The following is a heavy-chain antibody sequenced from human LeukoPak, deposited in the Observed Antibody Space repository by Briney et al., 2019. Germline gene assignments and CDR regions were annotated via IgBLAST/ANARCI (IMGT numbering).Heavy chain of an antibody. Sequence: GGSLRLSCAASGFTFSSYWMNWVRQAPGKGLVWVSRIASDGSSTTYADSVKGRFSISRDNAKNTLNLQMNSLRVEDTAVYYCARGRPHGNDYWGQGTLVTVSS. J-gene: IGHJ4*02. CDR1: GFTFSSYW. V-gene: IGHV3-74*01. CDR2: IASDGSST. D-gene: IGHD4-23*01. CDR3: ARGRPHGNDY.